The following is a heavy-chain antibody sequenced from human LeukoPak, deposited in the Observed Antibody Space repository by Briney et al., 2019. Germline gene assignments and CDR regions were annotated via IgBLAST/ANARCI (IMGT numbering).Heavy chain of an antibody. J-gene: IGHJ4*02. CDR3: ARDSGHFDY. CDR2: IWYDGSNK. Sequence: PGRSLRLSCAASGFTFSSYGMHWVRQAPGKGLEWVAVIWYDGSNKYYADSVKGRFTISRDNSKNTLYLQMNGLRAEDTAVYYCARDSGHFDYWGQGTLVTVSS. V-gene: IGHV3-33*01. CDR1: GFTFSSYG. D-gene: IGHD3-10*01.